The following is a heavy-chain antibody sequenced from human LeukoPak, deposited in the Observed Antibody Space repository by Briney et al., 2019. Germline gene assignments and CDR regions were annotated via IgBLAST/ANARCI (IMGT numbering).Heavy chain of an antibody. CDR1: GFNSGNYW. CDR3: ARDLYSQY. D-gene: IGHD2-21*01. CDR2: IKQDGIET. V-gene: IGHV3-7*01. Sequence: GGSLRLSCAASGFNSGNYWMSWVRQAPGQRLEWLANIKQDGIETYYLDSVKGRFTISRDSARNSVYLQMNSLRADETAVYYCARDLYSQYWGQGTLVTVSS. J-gene: IGHJ4*02.